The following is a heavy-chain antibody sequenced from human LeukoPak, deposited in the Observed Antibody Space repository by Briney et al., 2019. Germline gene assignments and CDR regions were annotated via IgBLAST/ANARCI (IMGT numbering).Heavy chain of an antibody. CDR1: GGTFSSYA. CDR3: ARNADYDSSGYYDYFDY. J-gene: IGHJ4*02. Sequence: WASVKVSCKASGGTFSSYAISWVRQAPGQGLEWMGGIIPIFGTANYAQKFQGRVTITADKSTSTAYMELSSLRSEDTAVYYCARNADYDSSGYYDYFDYWGQGTLVTVSS. V-gene: IGHV1-69*06. CDR2: IIPIFGTA. D-gene: IGHD3-22*01.